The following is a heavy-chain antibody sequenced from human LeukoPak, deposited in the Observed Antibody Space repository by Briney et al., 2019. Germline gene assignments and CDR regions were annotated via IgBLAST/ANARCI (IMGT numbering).Heavy chain of an antibody. D-gene: IGHD6-13*01. V-gene: IGHV3-7*03. CDR1: GFTFSRYW. J-gene: IGHJ4*02. CDR3: AREGASSSFGY. CDR2: MNQDGSEI. Sequence: GGSLRLSCVGSGFTFSRYWLNWVRQAPGKGLEWVANMNQDGSEIYYLDSVEGRFTISRDNSKNTLYLQMNSLRAEDTAVYYCAREGASSSFGYWGQGTLVTVSS.